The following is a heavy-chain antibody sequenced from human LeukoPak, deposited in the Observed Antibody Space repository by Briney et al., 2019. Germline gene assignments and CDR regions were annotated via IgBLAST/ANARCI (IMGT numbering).Heavy chain of an antibody. J-gene: IGHJ6*02. V-gene: IGHV4-59*08. D-gene: IGHD6-13*01. CDR3: ARQQQLGPYYYYGMDV. CDR2: IYYSGST. CDR1: GGSISSYY. Sequence: PSETLSLTCTGSGGSISSYYWSWIRQPPGKGLEWIGYIYYSGSTNYNPSLKSRVTISVDTSKNQFSLKLSSVTAADTAVYYCARQQQLGPYYYYGMDVWGQGTTVTVSS.